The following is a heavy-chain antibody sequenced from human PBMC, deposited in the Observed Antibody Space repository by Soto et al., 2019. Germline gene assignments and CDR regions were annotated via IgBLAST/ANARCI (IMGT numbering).Heavy chain of an antibody. Sequence: SETLCITCTVSVGSISIYYWGWIGQPPGKGLEWIGYIYYSGSTNYNPSLKSRVTISVDTSKNQFSLKLSSVTAADTAVYYCARVKKGLDAFDIWGQGTMFTVSS. CDR3: ARVKKGLDAFDI. V-gene: IGHV4-59*01. CDR2: IYYSGST. J-gene: IGHJ3*02. CDR1: VGSISIYY.